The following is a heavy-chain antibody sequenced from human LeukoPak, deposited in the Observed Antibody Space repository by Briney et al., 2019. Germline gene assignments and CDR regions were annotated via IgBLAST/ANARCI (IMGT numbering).Heavy chain of an antibody. Sequence: GGSLRLSCAASGFTFSSYWMSWVRQAPGEGLEWVANIKQDGSNKYYADSVKSRFTISRDNSKNTLYLQMNSLRAEDTAVYYCAREGRWLQLSFDYWGQGTLVTVSS. CDR1: GFTFSSYW. CDR2: IKQDGSNK. D-gene: IGHD5-24*01. V-gene: IGHV3-7*01. J-gene: IGHJ4*02. CDR3: AREGRWLQLSFDY.